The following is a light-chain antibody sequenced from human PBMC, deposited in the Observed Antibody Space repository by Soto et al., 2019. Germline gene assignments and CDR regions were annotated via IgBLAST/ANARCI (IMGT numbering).Light chain of an antibody. Sequence: EIVLTQSPATLSLSPGERATLSCRASQSVRTYLAWYQQKLGQAPRLLIYDASNRASGTSARFSGSGSGTDFTLTISSLEPEDSAIYYCQQRGDWPGTFGQGTKVEI. V-gene: IGKV3-11*01. CDR2: DAS. CDR1: QSVRTY. CDR3: QQRGDWPGT. J-gene: IGKJ1*01.